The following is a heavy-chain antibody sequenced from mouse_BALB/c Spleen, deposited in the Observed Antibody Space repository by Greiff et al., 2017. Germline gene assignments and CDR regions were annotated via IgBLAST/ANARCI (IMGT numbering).Heavy chain of an antibody. D-gene: IGHD2-14*01. CDR1: GFSFTSYG. V-gene: IGHV2-2*02. Sequence: QVQLKESGPGLVQPSQSLSITCTVSGFSFTSYGVHWVRQSPGKGLEWLGVIWSGGSTDYNAAFISRLSISKDNSKSQVFFKMNSLQANDTAIYYCASYYRSPYYAMDYWGQGTSVTVSS. J-gene: IGHJ4*01. CDR3: ASYYRSPYYAMDY. CDR2: IWSGGST.